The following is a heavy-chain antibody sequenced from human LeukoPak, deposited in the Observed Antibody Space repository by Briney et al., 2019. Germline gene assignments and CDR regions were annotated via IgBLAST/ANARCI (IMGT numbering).Heavy chain of an antibody. J-gene: IGHJ4*02. V-gene: IGHV1-69*05. CDR1: GGTFSSYA. D-gene: IGHD3-22*01. CDR3: ARTLNYYDSSGYFDY. Sequence: SVKVSRKASGGTFSSYAISRVRQAPGQGLEWMGGIIPIFGTANYAQKFQGRVTITTDESTSTAYMELSSLRSEDTAVYYCARTLNYYDSSGYFDYWGQGTLVTASS. CDR2: IIPIFGTA.